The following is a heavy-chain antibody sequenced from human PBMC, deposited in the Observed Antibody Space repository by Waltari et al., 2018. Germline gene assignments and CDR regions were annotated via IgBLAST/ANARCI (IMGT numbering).Heavy chain of an antibody. V-gene: IGHV4-61*02. CDR3: ARDSGSRGDYYFDY. CDR1: GGSISSGSYY. J-gene: IGHJ4*02. Sequence: QVQLQESGPGLVKPSQTLSLTCTVSGGSISSGSYYWSWIRQPAGKGLEWIGRIYTSGSTNYNPSRKSRVTISLDTSKNQFSLKLSSVTAADTAVYYCARDSGSRGDYYFDYWGQGTLVTVSS. CDR2: IYTSGST. D-gene: IGHD3-10*01.